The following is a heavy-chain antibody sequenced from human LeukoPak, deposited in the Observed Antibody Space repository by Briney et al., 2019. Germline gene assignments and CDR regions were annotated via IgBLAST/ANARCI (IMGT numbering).Heavy chain of an antibody. CDR3: AKDLTVSSSWYY. CDR2: IRYDGNNK. D-gene: IGHD6-13*01. CDR1: GFTFSTYG. V-gene: IGHV3-30*02. Sequence: GGSLSLSCAVSGFTFSTYGMHWVRQAPGKGLEWVAFIRYDGNNKYYADSVKGRFTISRDNSKNTLYLEMNSLRAEDTAVYYCAKDLTVSSSWYYWGQGTLVTVSS. J-gene: IGHJ4*02.